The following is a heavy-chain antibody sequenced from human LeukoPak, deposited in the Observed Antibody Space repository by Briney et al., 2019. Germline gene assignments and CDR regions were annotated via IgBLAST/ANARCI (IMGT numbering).Heavy chain of an antibody. Sequence: SVKVSCKASGGTFSSYAISWVRQAPGQGLEWMGRIIPIFGIANYAQKFQGRVTITADKSTSTAYMELSSLRSEDTAVYYCARDGGPSPGMDVWGKGTTVTVSS. CDR3: ARDGGPSPGMDV. V-gene: IGHV1-69*04. D-gene: IGHD2-15*01. J-gene: IGHJ6*04. CDR2: IIPIFGIA. CDR1: GGTFSSYA.